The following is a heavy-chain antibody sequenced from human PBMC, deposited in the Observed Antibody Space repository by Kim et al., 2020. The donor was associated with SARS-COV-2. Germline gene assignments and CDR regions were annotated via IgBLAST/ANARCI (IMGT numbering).Heavy chain of an antibody. V-gene: IGHV1-8*01. CDR1: GYTFTRYY. J-gene: IGHJ6*02. CDR2: MNPNSGNT. CDR3: ARVIKYVAWLLYSGTYYYYGMDV. Sequence: ASVKVSCKASGYTFTRYYINWVRQATGQGLEWMGWMNPNSGNTSYAQKFQGRVTMTRNTSISTAYMELSSLRSEDTAVYYCARVIKYVAWLLYSGTYYYYGMDVWGQGTTVTVSS. D-gene: IGHD3-9*01.